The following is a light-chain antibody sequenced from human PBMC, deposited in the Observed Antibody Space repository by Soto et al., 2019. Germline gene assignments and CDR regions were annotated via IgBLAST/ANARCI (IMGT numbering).Light chain of an antibody. J-gene: IGKJ2*01. Sequence: EIVLTQSPGTLSLSPGERATLSCRASQSVSSSYLAWYQHKPGQAPRLLIYGASIRATGIPDRFSGSGSGTDFTLTISSLEPEDFAVYYCQQYCSSPPYTFGQGTKLEIK. CDR3: QQYCSSPPYT. V-gene: IGKV3-20*01. CDR1: QSVSSSY. CDR2: GAS.